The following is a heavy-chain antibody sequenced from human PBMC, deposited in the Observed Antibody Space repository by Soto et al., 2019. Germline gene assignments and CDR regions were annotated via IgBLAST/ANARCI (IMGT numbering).Heavy chain of an antibody. CDR2: INAGHGNT. CDR3: ALRPSSLSGFDP. D-gene: IGHD3-16*02. Sequence: QVQLVQSGAEEKKPGASVKVSCKASGYTFTSYAMHWVRQAPGQRLEWMGGINAGHGNTKYSQKFQGRVTITRDTSASTASMELSSLRSEDTAVYYCALRPSSLSGFDPWGQGTLDTVSS. J-gene: IGHJ5*02. V-gene: IGHV1-3*05. CDR1: GYTFTSYA.